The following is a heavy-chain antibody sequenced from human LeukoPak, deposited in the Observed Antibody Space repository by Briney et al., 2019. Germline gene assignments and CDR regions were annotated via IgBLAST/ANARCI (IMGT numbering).Heavy chain of an antibody. V-gene: IGHV3-21*01. CDR1: GFTFSSYS. CDR3: ARPGIAVAGEFFDY. D-gene: IGHD6-19*01. Sequence: GGSLRLSCAASGFTFSSYSMNWVRQAPGKGLEGVSFIRSSSSYIYYADSVKGRFTISRDNAKNSLYLQMNSLRAEDTAVYYCARPGIAVAGEFFDYWGQGTLVTVSS. J-gene: IGHJ4*02. CDR2: IRSSSSYI.